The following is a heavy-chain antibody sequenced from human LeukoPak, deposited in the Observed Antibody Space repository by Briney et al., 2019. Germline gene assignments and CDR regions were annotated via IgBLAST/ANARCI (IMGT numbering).Heavy chain of an antibody. CDR1: GYTLTELS. J-gene: IGHJ4*02. CDR2: FDPEDGET. Sequence: ASVKVSFKVSGYTLTELSMHWVRQAPGKGLEWMGGFDPEDGETIYAQKFQGRVTMTEDTSTDTAYMELSSLRSEDTAVYYCATIVWDDILTGYHYWGQGTLVTVSS. V-gene: IGHV1-24*01. D-gene: IGHD3-9*01. CDR3: ATIVWDDILTGYHY.